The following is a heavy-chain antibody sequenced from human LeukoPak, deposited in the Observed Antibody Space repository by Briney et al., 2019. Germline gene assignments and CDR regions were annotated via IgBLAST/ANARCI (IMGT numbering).Heavy chain of an antibody. J-gene: IGHJ4*02. Sequence: GAXVKVSCKASGYTFNVYYIHWVRQAPGQGLEWMAWINPNSGGTNYAQKFQGRVTMTRDTSISTAYMELNRLTSDDTAVYYCARTNWAAEDYWGQGTLVTVSS. CDR2: INPNSGGT. D-gene: IGHD3-16*01. CDR3: ARTNWAAEDY. CDR1: GYTFNVYY. V-gene: IGHV1-2*02.